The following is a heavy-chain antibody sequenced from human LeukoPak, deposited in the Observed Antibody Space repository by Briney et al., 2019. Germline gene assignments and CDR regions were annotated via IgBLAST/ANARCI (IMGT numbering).Heavy chain of an antibody. V-gene: IGHV3-30-3*01. CDR3: AKVWYSSRLFDD. Sequence: GRSLRLSCAASGFTFSSYAMHWVRQAPGKGLEWVAVISYDGSNKYYADSVKGRFTISRDNSKSTLYLQMSSLRVEDTAVYYCAKVWYSSRLFDDWGQGTLVTV. D-gene: IGHD6-13*01. CDR2: ISYDGSNK. J-gene: IGHJ4*02. CDR1: GFTFSSYA.